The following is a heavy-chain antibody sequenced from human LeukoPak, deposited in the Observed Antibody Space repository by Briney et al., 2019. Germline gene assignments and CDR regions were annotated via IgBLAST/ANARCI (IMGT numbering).Heavy chain of an antibody. V-gene: IGHV1-8*01. CDR1: GYTFTSYD. CDR3: ARDWDSGSSY. Sequence: ASVKVSCKASGYTFTSYDINWVRQATGQGLEWVGWMNPNSGNTGYAHKFQGRVTMTRNTSITTASMELSSLRSEDTAVYYCARDWDSGSSYSGQGTLVTASS. J-gene: IGHJ4*02. D-gene: IGHD1-26*01. CDR2: MNPNSGNT.